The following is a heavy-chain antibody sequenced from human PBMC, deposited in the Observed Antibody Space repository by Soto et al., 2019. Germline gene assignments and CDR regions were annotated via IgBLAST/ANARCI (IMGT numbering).Heavy chain of an antibody. V-gene: IGHV4-31*03. CDR1: GASVSSGDSH. CDR3: AKENYGGNPCDY. CDR2: IYYSGTT. D-gene: IGHD4-17*01. J-gene: IGHJ4*02. Sequence: QVQLQESGPGLVKPSQSLSLTCTVSGASVSSGDSHWSWIRQHPGKGLEWIVSIYYSGTTHVNLSRQSRVTISIDTSTNQFSLKMSSVTAADTAVYYSAKENYGGNPCDYWGQGNLVTVSS.